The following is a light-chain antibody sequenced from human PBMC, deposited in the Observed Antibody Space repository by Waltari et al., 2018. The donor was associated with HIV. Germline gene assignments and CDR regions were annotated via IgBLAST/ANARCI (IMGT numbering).Light chain of an antibody. Sequence: EIVLTQSPGTLSLSPGEGATLSCRASQSVSNNYLAWYQQKPGQAPRFLIYGASSRAAGIPDRFSGSGSGSDFTLTISRLEPEDFAVYYCQQYGSSPPTFGQGTKVEIK. V-gene: IGKV3-20*01. CDR1: QSVSNNY. J-gene: IGKJ1*01. CDR3: QQYGSSPPT. CDR2: GAS.